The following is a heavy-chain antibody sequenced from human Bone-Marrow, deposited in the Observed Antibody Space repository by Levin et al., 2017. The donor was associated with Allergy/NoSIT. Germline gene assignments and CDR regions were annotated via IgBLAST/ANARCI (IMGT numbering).Heavy chain of an antibody. J-gene: IGHJ5*02. CDR3: ARRKEDRGDAYQNWFDP. D-gene: IGHD2-2*01. Sequence: SETLSLTCTVSGGSINNGDYYWGWIRQPPGKGLEWIGHIYYTGTAYYNPSLQSRVIISIDTSKNLFSLRVSSVTAADTAVYYCARRKEDRGDAYQNWFDPWDQGSLVTVSS. CDR2: IYYTGTA. CDR1: GGSINNGDYY. V-gene: IGHV4-30-4*01.